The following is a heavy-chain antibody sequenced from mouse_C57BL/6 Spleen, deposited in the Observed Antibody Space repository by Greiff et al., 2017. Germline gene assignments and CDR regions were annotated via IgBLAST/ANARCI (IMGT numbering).Heavy chain of an antibody. J-gene: IGHJ4*01. CDR3: ARVITTGAMDY. CDR2: INYDGSSS. CDR1: GFTFSDYY. D-gene: IGHD1-1*01. Sequence: EVQVVESEGGLVQPGSSMKLSCTASGFTFSDYYMAWVRQVPEKGLEWVANINYDGSSSYYLDSLQSRFIISRDNAKNILYLQMRSRKSEDTATYYCARVITTGAMDYWGQGTSVTVSS. V-gene: IGHV5-16*01.